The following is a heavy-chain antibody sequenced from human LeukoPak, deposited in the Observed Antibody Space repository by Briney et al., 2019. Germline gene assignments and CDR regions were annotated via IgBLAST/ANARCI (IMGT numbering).Heavy chain of an antibody. CDR3: ARRKDFADFGSAYYPLDH. V-gene: IGHV3-20*04. CDR1: GFTFDDYG. D-gene: IGHD3-3*01. CDR2: INWNGGST. Sequence: GSLRLSCEVSGFTFDDYGMNWVRQPPGKGLEWISDINWNGGSTSYAASVRGRFTVSRDNAKNLLYLQMTSLRVEDTALYYCARRKDFADFGSAYYPLDHWGQGTLVTVS. J-gene: IGHJ5*02.